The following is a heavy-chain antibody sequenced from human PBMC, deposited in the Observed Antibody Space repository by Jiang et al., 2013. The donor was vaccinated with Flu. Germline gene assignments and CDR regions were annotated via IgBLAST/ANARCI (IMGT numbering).Heavy chain of an antibody. J-gene: IGHJ3*02. CDR2: INTNTGNP. D-gene: IGHD2-15*01. Sequence: QSGSELKEPGASVMVSCKASGYTFSNYALTWVRQAPGQGLEWMGWINTNTGNPTYAQGFTGRFVFSLDTSVSTAYLQISSLKAEDTAVYYCARVCSGGSCYYHDAFDIWGQGTMVTVSS. CDR3: ARVCSGGSCYYHDAFDI. CDR1: GYTFSNYA. V-gene: IGHV7-4-1*02.